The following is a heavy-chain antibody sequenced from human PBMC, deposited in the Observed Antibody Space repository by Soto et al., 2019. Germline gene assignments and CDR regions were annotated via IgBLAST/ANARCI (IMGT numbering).Heavy chain of an antibody. D-gene: IGHD3-22*01. V-gene: IGHV3-21*01. CDR3: ASELYYYDSSGYYYPGRGGDY. Sequence: GGARGLSCAPSGFPFSSNRMNWVRQAQGEGRERFSSISSSSSYIYYADSVKGRFTISRDNAKNSLYLQMNSLRAEDTAVYYCASELYYYDSSGYYYPGRGGDYWGQGTLVTVSS. CDR2: ISSSSSYI. J-gene: IGHJ4*02. CDR1: GFPFSSNR.